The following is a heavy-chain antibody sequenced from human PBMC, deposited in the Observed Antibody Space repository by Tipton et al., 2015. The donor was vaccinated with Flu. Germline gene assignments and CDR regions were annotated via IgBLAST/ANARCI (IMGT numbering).Heavy chain of an antibody. CDR3: ARPNQSGSYIPSAFDI. J-gene: IGHJ3*02. V-gene: IGHV3-21*01. CDR2: ISSSSYI. CDR1: GFTFSSYS. D-gene: IGHD1-26*01. Sequence: SLRLSCAASGFTFSSYSMNWVRQAPGKGLEWVSSISSSSYIYYADSVKGRFTISRDNAKNSLYLQMNSLRAEDTAVYYCARPNQSGSYIPSAFDIWDQGTMVTVSS.